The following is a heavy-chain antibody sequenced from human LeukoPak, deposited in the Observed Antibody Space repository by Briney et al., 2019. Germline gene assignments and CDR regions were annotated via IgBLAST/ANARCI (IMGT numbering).Heavy chain of an antibody. CDR1: GFTFSSYS. Sequence: GGSLRLSCAASGFTFSSYSMNWVRQAPGKGLEWVSSISSSSSYIYYADSVKGRFTISRDNAKNSLYLQMNSLRAEDTAVYYCARGIVVVTADYFDYWGQGTLVTVSS. D-gene: IGHD2-21*02. V-gene: IGHV3-21*01. J-gene: IGHJ4*02. CDR2: ISSSSSYI. CDR3: ARGIVVVTADYFDY.